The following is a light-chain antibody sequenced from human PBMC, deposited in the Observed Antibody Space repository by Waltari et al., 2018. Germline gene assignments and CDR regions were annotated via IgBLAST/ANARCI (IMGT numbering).Light chain of an antibody. J-gene: IGLJ2*01. CDR2: EVS. CDR3: SSYTSSDTMI. Sequence: QSALTQPASVSGSPGQSITISCTGTNSDLGAYNYVSWYQQHPGKAPKLIIFEVSNRPSGVSNRFSGSKSGNTASLTISGLQPEDEADYYCSSYTSSDTMIFGTGTKLTVL. CDR1: NSDLGAYNY. V-gene: IGLV2-14*01.